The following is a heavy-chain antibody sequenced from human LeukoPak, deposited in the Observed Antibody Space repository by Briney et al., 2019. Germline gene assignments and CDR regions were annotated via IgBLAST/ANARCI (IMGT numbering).Heavy chain of an antibody. V-gene: IGHV3-9*01. CDR3: AKDRNAYYYYGMDV. Sequence: GRSLRLSCAASGFTFDDYAMHWVRQAPGKGLEWVSGISWNSGSIGYADSVKGRFTISRDNAKNSLYLQMNSLRAEDTALYYCAKDRNAYYYYGMDVWGQGTTVTVSS. J-gene: IGHJ6*02. CDR1: GFTFDDYA. CDR2: ISWNSGSI.